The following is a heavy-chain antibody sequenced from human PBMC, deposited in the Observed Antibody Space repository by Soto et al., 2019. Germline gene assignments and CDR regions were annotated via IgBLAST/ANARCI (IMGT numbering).Heavy chain of an antibody. CDR2: ISGSGGSK. CDR1: GFTFSSYA. Sequence: EVQLLESGGGLVQPGGSLRLSCAASGFTFSSYAMSWVRQAPGKGLEWVSAISGSGGSKYYADSVKGRFTISRDNSKNTLYLQMNSLRAEDTAVYYCAKFDLVVPAATLADYYYYGMDVWGQGTTVTVSS. CDR3: AKFDLVVPAATLADYYYYGMDV. V-gene: IGHV3-23*01. D-gene: IGHD2-2*01. J-gene: IGHJ6*02.